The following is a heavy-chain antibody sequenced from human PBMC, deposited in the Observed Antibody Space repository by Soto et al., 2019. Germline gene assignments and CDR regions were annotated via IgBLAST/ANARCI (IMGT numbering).Heavy chain of an antibody. CDR2: MNPNSGNT. J-gene: IGHJ6*03. D-gene: IGHD2-2*01. CDR3: ARGHCSSTSCYYYYYYMDV. CDR1: GYTFTSYD. V-gene: IGHV1-8*01. Sequence: QVQLVQSGAEVKKPGASVKVSCKASGYTFTSYDINWVRQATGQGLEWMGWMNPNSGNTGYAQKFQGRVTMTRNTSISTAYMELSSLRSDDTAVYYCARGHCSSTSCYYYYYYMDVWGKGTTVTGSS.